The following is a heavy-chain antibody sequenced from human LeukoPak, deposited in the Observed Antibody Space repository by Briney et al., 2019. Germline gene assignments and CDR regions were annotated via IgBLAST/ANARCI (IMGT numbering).Heavy chain of an antibody. CDR3: ARESVAAAGSSDY. CDR1: GFTVSSNY. Sequence: GGSLRLSCAASGFTVSSNYMNWVRQAPGKGLEWVSVIYSGGNTYYADSVKGRFTISRDNAKNSLYLQMNSLRAEDTAVYYCARESVAAAGSSDYWGQGTLVTVSS. V-gene: IGHV3-53*01. D-gene: IGHD6-13*01. J-gene: IGHJ4*02. CDR2: IYSGGNT.